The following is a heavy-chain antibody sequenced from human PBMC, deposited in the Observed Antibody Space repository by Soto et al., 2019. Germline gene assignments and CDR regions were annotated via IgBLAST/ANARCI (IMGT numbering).Heavy chain of an antibody. D-gene: IGHD3-3*01. CDR3: ARRKSGYFDY. CDR2: IYYSGST. Sequence: QLQLQESGPGLVKPSETLSLTCTVSGGSISSSSYYWGWIRQPPGKGLEWIGSIYYSGSTYYNPSLKTRVTISVDTSKNQFSLKLSSVTAADTAVYYCARRKSGYFDYWGQGTLVTVSS. CDR1: GGSISSSSYY. V-gene: IGHV4-39*01. J-gene: IGHJ4*02.